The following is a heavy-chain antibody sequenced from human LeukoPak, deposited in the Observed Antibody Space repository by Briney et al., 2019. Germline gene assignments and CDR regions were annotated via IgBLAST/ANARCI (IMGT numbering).Heavy chain of an antibody. D-gene: IGHD3-22*01. Sequence: ASATVSCKASGGTFSTYGIHWLRQAPGQGLEWMGGIIPIFGTVHYAQKFQGRLTITTDESTSTAYMELSSLRSEDTAVYYCARSGNSKQWFLGPYYYYMDVWGKGTTVTVSS. CDR2: IIPIFGTV. J-gene: IGHJ6*03. CDR1: GGTFSTYG. CDR3: ARSGNSKQWFLGPYYYYMDV. V-gene: IGHV1-69*05.